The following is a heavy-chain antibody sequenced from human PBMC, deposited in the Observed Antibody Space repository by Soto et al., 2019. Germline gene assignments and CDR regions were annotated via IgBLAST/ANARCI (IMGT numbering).Heavy chain of an antibody. D-gene: IGHD2-2*01. V-gene: IGHV1-2*06. CDR2: INPNSGDT. CDR1: GYAFTGYY. Sequence: ASVKVYCKASGYAFTGYYMHWVRQAPGQGLEWMGRINPNSGDTDYSQKFQGRVTMSRDTSISTAYMELSSLRSEDTAVYYCARSVSFRYQLLKRGMDVWGQGTTVTVSS. CDR3: ARSVSFRYQLLKRGMDV. J-gene: IGHJ6*02.